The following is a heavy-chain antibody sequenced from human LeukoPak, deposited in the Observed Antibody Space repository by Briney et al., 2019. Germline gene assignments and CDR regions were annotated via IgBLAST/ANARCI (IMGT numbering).Heavy chain of an antibody. CDR1: GGTFSSYT. CDR2: IIPINGIG. Sequence: SSVKVSCKASGGTFSSYTISWVRQAPGQGLEWMGRIIPINGIGNYDQKSQGRVTITADKSTSTAYMELSSLRSEDTAVYYCARVGRLGAFDIWGQGTMVTVSS. D-gene: IGHD6-25*01. V-gene: IGHV1-69*02. J-gene: IGHJ3*02. CDR3: ARVGRLGAFDI.